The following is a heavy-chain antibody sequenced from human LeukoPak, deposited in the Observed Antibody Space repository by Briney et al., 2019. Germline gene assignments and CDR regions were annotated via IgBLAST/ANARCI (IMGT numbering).Heavy chain of an antibody. CDR2: IYHSGST. CDR1: GGSISSSNW. CDR3: ARENSSSWYSAYYFDY. D-gene: IGHD6-13*01. Sequence: SGTLSLTRAVSGGSISSSNWWSWVRQPPGKGLEWIGEIYHSGSTNYNPSLKSRVTISVDKSKNQFSLKLSSVTAADTAVYYCARENSSSWYSAYYFDYWGQGTLVTVSS. V-gene: IGHV4-4*02. J-gene: IGHJ4*02.